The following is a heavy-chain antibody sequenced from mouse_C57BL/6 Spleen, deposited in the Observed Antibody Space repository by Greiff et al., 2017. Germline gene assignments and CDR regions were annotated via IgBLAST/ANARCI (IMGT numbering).Heavy chain of an antibody. V-gene: IGHV1-72*01. CDR2: IAPNSGGT. D-gene: IGHD1-1*01. CDR3: ARERITTVVAPYYAMDY. CDR1: GYTFTSYW. Sequence: QVQLQQPGAELVKPGASVKLSCKASGYTFTSYWMHWVKQRPGRGLEWIGRIAPNSGGTKYNEKFKSKATLTVDKPSSTAYMQLSSLTSEDSAVYYCARERITTVVAPYYAMDYWGQGTSVTVSS. J-gene: IGHJ4*01.